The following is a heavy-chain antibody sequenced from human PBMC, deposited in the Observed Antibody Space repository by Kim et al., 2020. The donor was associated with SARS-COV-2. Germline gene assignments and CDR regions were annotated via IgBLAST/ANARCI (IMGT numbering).Heavy chain of an antibody. CDR1: GFTFSSYW. CDR2: IKQDGSEK. Sequence: GGSLRLSCAASGFTFSSYWMSWVRQAPGKGLEWVANIKQDGSEKYYVDSVKGRFTISRDNAKNSLYLQMNSLRAEDAAVYYCARDAERGVVAARVAFDIWGQGTMVTVSS. V-gene: IGHV3-7*03. D-gene: IGHD2-15*01. CDR3: ARDAERGVVAARVAFDI. J-gene: IGHJ3*02.